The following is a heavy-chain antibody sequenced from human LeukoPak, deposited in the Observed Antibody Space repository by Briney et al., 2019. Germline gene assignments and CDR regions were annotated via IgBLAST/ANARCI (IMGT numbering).Heavy chain of an antibody. D-gene: IGHD1-1*01. V-gene: IGHV3-64*01. CDR1: GFTFSSYA. Sequence: GGSLRLSCAASGFTFSSYAMHWVRQAPGKGLEYVSAISSNGGSTYYANSVKGRFTISRDNSKNTLYLQMNSLRAEDTASYYCARNIGTGSFYYMDVWGTGTTVTISS. CDR3: ARNIGTGSFYYMDV. CDR2: ISSNGGST. J-gene: IGHJ6*03.